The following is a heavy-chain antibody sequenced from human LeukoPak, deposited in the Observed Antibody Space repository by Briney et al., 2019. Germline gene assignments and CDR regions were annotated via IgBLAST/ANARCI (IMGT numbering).Heavy chain of an antibody. D-gene: IGHD3-22*01. J-gene: IGHJ4*02. CDR2: INAGNGNT. Sequence: GASVKVSCKASGYTFTSYARHWVRQAPGQRLEWMGWINAGNGNTKYSQEFQGRVTISRDTSASTAYMELSSLRSEDMAVYYCARETDSSGYADYWGQGTLVTVSS. CDR1: GYTFTSYA. CDR3: ARETDSSGYADY. V-gene: IGHV1-3*03.